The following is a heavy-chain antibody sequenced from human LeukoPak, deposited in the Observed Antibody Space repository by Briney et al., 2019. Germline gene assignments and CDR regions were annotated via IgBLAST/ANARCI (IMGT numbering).Heavy chain of an antibody. Sequence: PSETLSLTCTVSGASISSGDYFWSWIRQPPGKGLEWIGYIYCSGSTYYNPSLKSRVIISVDTSKNQFSLKLSSVTAADTAVYYCARDHLDGDYLDYWGQGTLVTVSS. V-gene: IGHV4-30-4*08. CDR1: GASISSGDYF. J-gene: IGHJ4*02. CDR3: ARDHLDGDYLDY. CDR2: IYCSGST. D-gene: IGHD4-17*01.